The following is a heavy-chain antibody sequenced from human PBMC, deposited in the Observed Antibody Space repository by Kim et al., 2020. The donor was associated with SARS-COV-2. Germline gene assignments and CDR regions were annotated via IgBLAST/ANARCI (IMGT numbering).Heavy chain of an antibody. CDR3: ARAFRYLEWLFLYYGMDV. Sequence: GGSLRRSCAASGFTFSSYWMHWVRQAPGKGLVWVSRINSDGSSTSYADSVKGRFTISRDNAKNTLYLQMNSLRAEDTAVYYCARAFRYLEWLFLYYGMDVWGQGTTVTVSS. CDR1: GFTFSSYW. V-gene: IGHV3-74*01. D-gene: IGHD3-3*01. CDR2: INSDGSST. J-gene: IGHJ6*02.